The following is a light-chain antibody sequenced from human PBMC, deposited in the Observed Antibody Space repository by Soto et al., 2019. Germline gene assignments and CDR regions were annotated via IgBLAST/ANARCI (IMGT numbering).Light chain of an antibody. CDR2: GAS. J-gene: IGKJ5*01. Sequence: EILFTQSPCTLSLSPGERATLSCSASQIFSSPSSAWSQQKHGPAPTLIFYGASNRANGIPGRTSGSGSETDLTLTLTPLDPEPFALYTCHHYHSGHRIAFGQGTRLEI. CDR3: HHYHSGHRIA. V-gene: IGKV3-20*01. CDR1: QIFSSPS.